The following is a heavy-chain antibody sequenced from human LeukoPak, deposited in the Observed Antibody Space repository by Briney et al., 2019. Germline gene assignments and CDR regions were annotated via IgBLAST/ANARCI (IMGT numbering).Heavy chain of an antibody. CDR2: ISSSGSTI. J-gene: IGHJ3*02. CDR3: ARSGWSRALDI. V-gene: IGHV3-48*03. D-gene: IGHD2-15*01. CDR1: GFTFSSYE. Sequence: GGSLRLSCAASGFTFSSYETNWVRQAPGKGLEWVSYISSSGSTIYYADSVKGRFTISRDNAKNSLYLQMNSLRAEDTAVYYCARSGWSRALDIWGQGTMVTVSS.